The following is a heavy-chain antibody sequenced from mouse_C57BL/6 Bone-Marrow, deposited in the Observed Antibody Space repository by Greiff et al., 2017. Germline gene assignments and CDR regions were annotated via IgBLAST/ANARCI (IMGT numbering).Heavy chain of an antibody. CDR2: IYPTSGRT. Sequence: QVQLQQPGAELVKPGASVKMSCKASGYTFTSYWITWVKQRPGQGLEWIGDIYPTSGRTNYNEQFKSKAILTVYTSSNTAYMQLSSLPSEASAVFYCARSGPLGRSFDYWGQGTTLTVSS. V-gene: IGHV1-55*01. CDR1: GYTFTSYW. D-gene: IGHD4-1*01. CDR3: ARSGPLGRSFDY. J-gene: IGHJ2*01.